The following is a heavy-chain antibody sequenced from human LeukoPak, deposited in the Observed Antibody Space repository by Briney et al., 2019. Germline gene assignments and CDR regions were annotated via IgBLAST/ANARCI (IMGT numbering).Heavy chain of an antibody. V-gene: IGHV1-2*02. CDR2: IIPNSGGT. Sequence: ASVKVSCKASGYTFTGYYMHWVRQAPGQGLEWMGWIIPNSGGTNYAQKFQGRVTMTRDTSISTAYMELSRLRSDDTAVYYCARVTGTQIYAFDIWGQGTMVTVSS. J-gene: IGHJ3*02. CDR1: GYTFTGYY. D-gene: IGHD1-1*01. CDR3: ARVTGTQIYAFDI.